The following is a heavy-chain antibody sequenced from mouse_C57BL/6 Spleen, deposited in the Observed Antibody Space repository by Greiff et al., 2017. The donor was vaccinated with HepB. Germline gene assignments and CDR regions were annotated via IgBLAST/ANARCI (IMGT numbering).Heavy chain of an antibody. CDR1: GYAFSSYW. CDR3: ARSSYGNYGDY. CDR2: IYPGDGDT. Sequence: VQLVESGAELVKPGASVKISCKASGYAFSSYWMNWVKQRPGKGLEWIGQIYPGDGDTNYNGKFKGKATLTADKSSSTAYMQLSSLTSEDSAVYFCARSSYGNYGDYWGQGTTLTVSS. V-gene: IGHV1-80*01. D-gene: IGHD2-1*01. J-gene: IGHJ2*01.